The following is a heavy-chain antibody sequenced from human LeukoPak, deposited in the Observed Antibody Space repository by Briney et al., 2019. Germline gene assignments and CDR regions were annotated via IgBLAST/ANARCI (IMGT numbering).Heavy chain of an antibody. CDR1: GGSIKTYF. V-gene: IGHV4-59*01. J-gene: IGHJ4*02. CDR2: IHYSGST. Sequence: SETLSLTCSVSGGSIKTYFWTWIRQPPGKGLEWIGYIHYSGSTDSNPSLMGRVTISLDTSKSQFSLELRSVTAADTAVYYCVRDQSEFDSWGQGTVVTVSS. CDR3: VRDQSEFDS.